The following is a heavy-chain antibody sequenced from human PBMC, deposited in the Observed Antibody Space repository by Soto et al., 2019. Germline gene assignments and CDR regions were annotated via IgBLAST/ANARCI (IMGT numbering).Heavy chain of an antibody. Sequence: GGSLRLSCAASGFTFSSYGMHWVRQAPGKGLEWVAVISYDGSNKYYADSVKGRFTISRDNSKNTLYLQMNSLRAEDTAVYYCAKGPVVGATGEDAFDIWGQGTMVTVSS. CDR1: GFTFSSYG. V-gene: IGHV3-30*18. CDR3: AKGPVVGATGEDAFDI. CDR2: ISYDGSNK. J-gene: IGHJ3*02. D-gene: IGHD1-26*01.